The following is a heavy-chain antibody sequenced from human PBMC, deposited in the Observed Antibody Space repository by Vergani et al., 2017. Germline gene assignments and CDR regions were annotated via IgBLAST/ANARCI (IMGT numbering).Heavy chain of an antibody. CDR2: ISGSGGST. Sequence: EVQLLESGGGLVQPGGSLRLSCAASGFTFSSYAMSWVRQAPGKGQEWVSAISGSGGSTYYADSVKGRFTISRDNSKNTLYLQMNSLRAEDTAVYYCAKDRGAYCSSTSCYKYFQHWGQGTLVTVSS. V-gene: IGHV3-23*01. J-gene: IGHJ1*01. D-gene: IGHD2-2*02. CDR1: GFTFSSYA. CDR3: AKDRGAYCSSTSCYKYFQH.